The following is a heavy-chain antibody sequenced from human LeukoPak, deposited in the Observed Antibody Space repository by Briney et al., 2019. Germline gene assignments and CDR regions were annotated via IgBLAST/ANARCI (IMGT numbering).Heavy chain of an antibody. Sequence: TGGSLRLSCAASGFTFSSFAMSWVRQAPGKGLEWVSAIGGSGGTTYYADSVKGRFTISRDNSKSTLYLQMNSLRAEDTAVYYCAKEKSLEFDYWGQGTLVTVSS. J-gene: IGHJ4*02. CDR2: IGGSGGTT. D-gene: IGHD1-1*01. CDR3: AKEKSLEFDY. CDR1: GFTFSSFA. V-gene: IGHV3-23*01.